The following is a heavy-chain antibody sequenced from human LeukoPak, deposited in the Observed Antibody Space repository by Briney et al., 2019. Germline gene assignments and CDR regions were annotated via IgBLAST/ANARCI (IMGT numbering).Heavy chain of an antibody. D-gene: IGHD6-19*01. Sequence: GGSLRLSCAASGLTFSNAWMSWVRQAPGKGLEWVGRIKRKSDGGTTDYAAPVKGRFTISRDDSKNTLYLQMNSLKSEDTAVYYCTTPIAVAGYDDYWGQGTLVTVSS. CDR1: GLTFSNAW. V-gene: IGHV3-15*01. CDR2: IKRKSDGGTT. J-gene: IGHJ4*02. CDR3: TTPIAVAGYDDY.